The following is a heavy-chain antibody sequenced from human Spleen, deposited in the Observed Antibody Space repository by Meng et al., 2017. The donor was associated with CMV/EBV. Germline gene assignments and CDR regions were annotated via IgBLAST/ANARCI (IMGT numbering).Heavy chain of an antibody. CDR1: GYRFTTYG. V-gene: IGHV1-69*05. D-gene: IGHD3/OR15-3a*01. CDR3: ARGGRDWINWFDP. CDR2: IIPLFNKP. Sequence: SVKVSCKASGYRFTTYGISWVRQAPGQGLEWMGGIIPLFNKPIYAQKFQGRVTISTDQSTTTVYMELSGLRSEDTAVYYCARGGRDWINWFDPWGQGTLVTVSS. J-gene: IGHJ5*02.